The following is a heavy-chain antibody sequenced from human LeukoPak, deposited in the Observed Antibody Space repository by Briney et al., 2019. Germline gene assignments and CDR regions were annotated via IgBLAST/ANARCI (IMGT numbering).Heavy chain of an antibody. Sequence: SETLSLTCTVSGGSISSGSYYWSWIRHPAGKGLESIGRIYTSGSTNYNPSLKSRVTISVDTSKNQFSLKLSSVTAADTAVYYCARSGGWSEYFDYWGQGTLVTVS. V-gene: IGHV4-61*02. CDR2: IYTSGST. CDR1: GGSISSGSYY. D-gene: IGHD6-19*01. CDR3: ARSGGWSEYFDY. J-gene: IGHJ4*02.